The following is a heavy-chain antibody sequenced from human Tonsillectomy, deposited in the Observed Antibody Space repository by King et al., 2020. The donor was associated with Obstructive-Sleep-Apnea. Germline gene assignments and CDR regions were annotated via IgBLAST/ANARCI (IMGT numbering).Heavy chain of an antibody. J-gene: IGHJ6*02. CDR3: ASQSTLFARYYGAGSHLAGHYYAMDV. V-gene: IGHV1-18*01. CDR2: ISAYNGNT. D-gene: IGHD3-10*01. Sequence: VQLVESGDEVKKPGASVKVSCKASRYTFTSNSITWVRQAPGQGLEWMGWISAYNGNTNYAHKVQGRVTITTDTSTGTTYMELRSLRSDDTAVYFCASQSTLFARYYGAGSHLAGHYYAMDVWGQGTAVTVSS. CDR1: RYTFTSNS.